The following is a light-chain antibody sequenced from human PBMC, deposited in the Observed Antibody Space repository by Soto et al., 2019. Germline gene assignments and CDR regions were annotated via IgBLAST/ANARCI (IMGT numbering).Light chain of an antibody. V-gene: IGLV1-47*02. CDR2: SNH. CDR1: SSNIGRNS. CDR3: AVWDYSVRGYV. Sequence: QAVVTQPPSASGTAGQRVTISCSGTSSNIGRNSVYWYQQLPGTAPKLLIYSNHQRPSGVPDRFSGSKSGTSASLAISGLRSEDEADYYCAVWDYSVRGYVVATGTKVTVL. J-gene: IGLJ1*01.